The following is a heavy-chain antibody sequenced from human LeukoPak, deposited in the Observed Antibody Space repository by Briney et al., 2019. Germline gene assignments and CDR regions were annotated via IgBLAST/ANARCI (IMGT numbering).Heavy chain of an antibody. CDR1: GLRFSDAW. CDR2: IKSWFNGGTQ. V-gene: IGHV3-15*01. J-gene: IGHJ5*01. D-gene: IGHD3-16*01. CDR3: TKDRPYTGGGVIAS. Sequence: GGSLRLSCAASGLRFSDAWMTWVRQAPGKGLECAGRIKSWFNGGTQDLAATVKGRFIISREDSRNTVYLQLNSLKTEDTAVYYCTKDRPYTGGGVIASWGPGTLVTVSS.